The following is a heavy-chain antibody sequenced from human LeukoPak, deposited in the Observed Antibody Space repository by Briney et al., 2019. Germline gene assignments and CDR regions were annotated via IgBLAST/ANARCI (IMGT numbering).Heavy chain of an antibody. CDR1: GFTVSSNY. CDR2: IYSGGST. D-gene: IGHD6-13*01. Sequence: GGSPRLSCAASGFTVSSNYMSWVRQAPGKGLEWVSVIYSGGSTYYADSVKGRFTISRDNSKNTLYLQMNSLRAEDTAVYYCAKGRYGGSSSWYDYWGQGTLVTVSS. J-gene: IGHJ4*02. CDR3: AKGRYGGSSSWYDY. V-gene: IGHV3-53*01.